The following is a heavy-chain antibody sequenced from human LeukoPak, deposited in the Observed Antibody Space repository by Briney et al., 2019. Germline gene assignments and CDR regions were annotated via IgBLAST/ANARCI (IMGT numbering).Heavy chain of an antibody. CDR2: ISGSGIT. Sequence: GGPLRLSCAAPGFTFSSYAMTWVRLAPGKGLEWVSAISGSGITYYADCVKGRFTISRDNSKNTLYLQMDSLRAEGTAVYYCVKDFGGNSDYWGQGTLVTVSS. CDR1: GFTFSSYA. D-gene: IGHD4-23*01. CDR3: VKDFGGNSDY. J-gene: IGHJ4*02. V-gene: IGHV3-23*01.